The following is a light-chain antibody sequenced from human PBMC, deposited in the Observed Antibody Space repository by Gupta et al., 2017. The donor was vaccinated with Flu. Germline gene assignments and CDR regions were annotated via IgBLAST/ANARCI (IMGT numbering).Light chain of an antibody. J-gene: IGLJ3*02. V-gene: IGLV1-47*01. CDR1: SSNVGSNY. CDR2: GSN. CDR3: ATWDGSLSGWV. Sequence: QSVLTQPPSASGTPGQRVTISCSGSSSNVGSNYVYWYQQLPGTAPELLIYGSNRRPLGVPDRFSGSKSGASASLAISGLRSEDEADYYCATWDGSLSGWVFGGGTKVNVL.